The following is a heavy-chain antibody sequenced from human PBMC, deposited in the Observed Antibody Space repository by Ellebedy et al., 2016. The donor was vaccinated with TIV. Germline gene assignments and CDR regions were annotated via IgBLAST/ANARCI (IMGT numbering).Heavy chain of an antibody. Sequence: SETLSLTCAVYGGSFSGHYWTWIRQPPGKGLEWIGEINHSGSTKNNPSLKSRVTISVDTSKNQFSLKLNSVTAADTAVYYCARSSDGGGIQYFQHWGQGTLVTVSA. CDR2: INHSGST. J-gene: IGHJ1*01. CDR3: ARSSDGGGIQYFQH. D-gene: IGHD2-21*01. V-gene: IGHV4-34*01. CDR1: GGSFSGHY.